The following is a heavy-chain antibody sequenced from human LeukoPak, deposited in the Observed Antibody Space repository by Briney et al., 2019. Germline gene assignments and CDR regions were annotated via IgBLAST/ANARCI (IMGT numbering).Heavy chain of an antibody. J-gene: IGHJ4*02. CDR2: INPSGGST. CDR1: GYTFTSYD. D-gene: IGHD6-13*01. Sequence: ASVKVSCKASGYTFTSYDINWVRQAPGQGLEWMGIINPSGGSTSYAQKFQGRVTMTRDTSTSTVYMELSSLRSEDTAVYYCARVGIAAAGPDYWGQGTLVTVSS. V-gene: IGHV1-46*01. CDR3: ARVGIAAAGPDY.